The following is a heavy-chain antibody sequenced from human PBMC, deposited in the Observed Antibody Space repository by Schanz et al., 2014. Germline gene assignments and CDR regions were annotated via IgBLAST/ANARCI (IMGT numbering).Heavy chain of an antibody. CDR1: GFSLDIFA. Sequence: EVHLLESGGGLVEPGGSLRLSCATSGFSLDIFAVSWVRQAPGKGLEWVSSFNDGGVNKYYADSVKGRFTISSDNSKSTLYLQMSSLRAEDTAVYYCAKGRFGELSAFDIWGQGTMVTDSS. V-gene: IGHV3-23*01. CDR3: AKGRFGELSAFDI. J-gene: IGHJ3*02. D-gene: IGHD3-10*01. CDR2: FNDGGVNK.